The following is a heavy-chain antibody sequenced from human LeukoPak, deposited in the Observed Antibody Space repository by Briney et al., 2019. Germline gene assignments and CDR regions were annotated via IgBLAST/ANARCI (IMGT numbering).Heavy chain of an antibody. V-gene: IGHV3-21*01. CDR1: GFTFSSYS. CDR2: ISSSSSYI. D-gene: IGHD3-10*01. J-gene: IGHJ4*02. CDR3: ARKLWFGEPCCYFDY. Sequence: GGSLRLSCAAPGFTFSSYSMNWVRQAPGKGLEWVSSISSSSSYIYYADSVKGRFTISRDNAKNSLYLQMNSLRAEDTAVYYCARKLWFGEPCCYFDYWGQGTLVTVSS.